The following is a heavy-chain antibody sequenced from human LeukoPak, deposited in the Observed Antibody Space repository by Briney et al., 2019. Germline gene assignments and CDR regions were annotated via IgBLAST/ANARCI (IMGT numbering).Heavy chain of an antibody. J-gene: IGHJ4*02. CDR3: AKEGRSTTPGY. Sequence: AGGSLRLSCAASGFTFSSYSMNWVRQAPGKGLEWVSYISSSSSTIYYADSVKGRFTISRDNTNNSLYLQMNSLRAEDTAVYFCAKEGRSTTPGYWGQGTLVTVSS. D-gene: IGHD2-15*01. CDR1: GFTFSSYS. V-gene: IGHV3-48*04. CDR2: ISSSSSTI.